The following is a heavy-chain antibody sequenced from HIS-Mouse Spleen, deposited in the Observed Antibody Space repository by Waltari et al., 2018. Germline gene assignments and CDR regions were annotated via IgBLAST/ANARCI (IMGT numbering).Heavy chain of an antibody. J-gene: IGHJ4*02. CDR2: INPNSGGT. V-gene: IGHV1-2*02. CDR1: GYTFTGYY. D-gene: IGHD3-10*01. Sequence: QVQLVQSGAEVKKPGASVKVSCKASGYTFTGYYMHWVRQAPGQGLEWIGWINPNSGGTNYAQKFQGRVTMTRDTSISTAYMELSRLRSDDTAVYYCARELITMVRGVITSFSFDYWGQGTLVTVSS. CDR3: ARELITMVRGVITSFSFDY.